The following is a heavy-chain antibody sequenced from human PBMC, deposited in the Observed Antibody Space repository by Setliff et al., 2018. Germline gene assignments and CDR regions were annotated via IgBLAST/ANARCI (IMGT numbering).Heavy chain of an antibody. CDR1: GFTFSRYW. V-gene: IGHV3-7*01. CDR2: IKQDGSEK. J-gene: IGHJ6*02. Sequence: GGSLRLSCAASGFTFSRYWMSWVRQAPGKGLEWVANIKQDGSEKYYVDSVKGRFTISRDNAKNSLYLQMNSLRAEDTAVYYCARDHVYGSQYYYYYYGMDVWGQGTTVTVS. CDR3: ARDHVYGSQYYYYYYGMDV. D-gene: IGHD3-10*01.